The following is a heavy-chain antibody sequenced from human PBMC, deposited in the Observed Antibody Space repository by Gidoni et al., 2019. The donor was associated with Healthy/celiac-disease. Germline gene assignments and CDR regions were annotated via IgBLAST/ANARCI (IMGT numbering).Heavy chain of an antibody. D-gene: IGHD3-10*01. J-gene: IGHJ5*02. CDR3: ARDRVARP. V-gene: IGHV3-66*01. Sequence: EVQLVESGGGLVQPGGSMRLSCAASGFTVSSHYMSWVRQAPGKGLELVSVIYSGGSTSYADSVKGRFTISRDNSKNTLYLQMNSLRAEDTAVYYCARDRVARPWGQGTLVTVSS. CDR2: IYSGGST. CDR1: GFTVSSHY.